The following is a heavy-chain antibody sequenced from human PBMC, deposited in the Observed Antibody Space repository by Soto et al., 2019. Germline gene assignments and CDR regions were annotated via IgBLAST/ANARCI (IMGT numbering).Heavy chain of an antibody. CDR1: SGSISSSNW. V-gene: IGHV4-4*02. CDR2: IYHSGST. Sequence: PSETLSLTCAVSSGSISSSNWWSWVRQPPGKGLEWIGEIYHSGSTNYNPSLKSRVTISVDKSKNQFSLKLSSVTAADTAVYYCARARYCSSTSCYGAFDIWGQGTMVTVSS. J-gene: IGHJ3*02. CDR3: ARARYCSSTSCYGAFDI. D-gene: IGHD2-2*01.